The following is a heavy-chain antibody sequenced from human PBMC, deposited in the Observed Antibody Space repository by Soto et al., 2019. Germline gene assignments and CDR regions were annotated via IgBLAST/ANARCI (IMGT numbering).Heavy chain of an antibody. Sequence: SATLSLTCAVYGGSFSGYYWSWIRQPPGKGLEWIGEINHSGSTNYNPSLKSRVTISVDTSKNQFSLKLSSVTAADTAVYYCARQVTGTNYYYGMDVWGQGTTVTVSS. CDR1: GGSFSGYY. CDR3: ARQVTGTNYYYGMDV. V-gene: IGHV4-34*01. J-gene: IGHJ6*02. D-gene: IGHD1-1*01. CDR2: INHSGST.